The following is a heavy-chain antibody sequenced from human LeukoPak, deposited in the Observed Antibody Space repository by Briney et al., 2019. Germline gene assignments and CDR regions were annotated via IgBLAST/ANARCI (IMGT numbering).Heavy chain of an antibody. D-gene: IGHD3-3*01. CDR1: GGSFSGYY. V-gene: IGHV4-34*01. J-gene: IGHJ6*03. CDR2: INHSGST. Sequence: SETLSLTCAVYGGSFSGYYWSWIRQPPGKGLEWIGEINHSGSTNYNPSLKSRVTISVDTSKNQFSLKLSSVTAADTAVYYCARGRGYDFWSGYYPPYYYMDVWGKGTTVTVSS. CDR3: ARGRGYDFWSGYYPPYYYMDV.